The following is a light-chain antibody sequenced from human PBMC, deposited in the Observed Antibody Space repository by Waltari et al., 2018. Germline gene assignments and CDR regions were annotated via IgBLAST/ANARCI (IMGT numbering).Light chain of an antibody. V-gene: IGLV1-40*01. CDR3: QSYDNSLRGSVL. J-gene: IGLJ3*02. CDR1: DSNIDSFG. Sequence: QSVLTQAPSVSGAPGQRVTSPCPWGDSNIDSFGVNWYQHLPGRAPKLIIYEKTNGPSGVPARFSGSKSGTSASLAIDGLQPEDEGDYYCQSYDNSLRGSVLFGGGTKVTV. CDR2: EKT.